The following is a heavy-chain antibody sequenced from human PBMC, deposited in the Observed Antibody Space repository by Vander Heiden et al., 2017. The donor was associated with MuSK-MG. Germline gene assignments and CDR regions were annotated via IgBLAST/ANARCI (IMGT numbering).Heavy chain of an antibody. Sequence: QLQLQESGPGLVKPSETLSLTCTVSGGSISSSSYYWGWIRQPPGKGLEWIGSIYYSGSTYYNPSLKSRVTISVDTSKNQFSLKLSSVTAADTAVYYCARDERYYDFWSGPYYYYCMDVWGQGTTVTVSS. CDR2: IYYSGST. V-gene: IGHV4-39*07. CDR1: GGSISSSSYY. D-gene: IGHD3-3*01. CDR3: ARDERYYDFWSGPYYYYCMDV. J-gene: IGHJ6*02.